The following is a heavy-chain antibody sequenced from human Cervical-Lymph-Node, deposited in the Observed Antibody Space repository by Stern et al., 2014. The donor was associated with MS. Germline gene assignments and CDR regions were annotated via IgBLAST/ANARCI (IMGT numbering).Heavy chain of an antibody. CDR2: INAGNGNT. D-gene: IGHD6-6*01. V-gene: IGHV1-3*01. J-gene: IGHJ4*02. Sequence: VQLVQSGAEVKKPGAPVKVSCKASGYTFTSYAMHWVRQAPGQRLEWMGWINAGNGNTKYSQKFQGRVTITRDTSASTAYMELSSLRSEDTAVYYCARDNSSSPQLDYWGQGTLVTVSS. CDR3: ARDNSSSPQLDY. CDR1: GYTFTSYA.